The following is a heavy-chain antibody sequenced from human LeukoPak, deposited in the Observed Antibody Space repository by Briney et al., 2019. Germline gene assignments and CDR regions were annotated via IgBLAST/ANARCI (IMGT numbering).Heavy chain of an antibody. V-gene: IGHV4-34*01. CDR2: INHSGST. CDR3: ASCPLRGGIYYYYGMDV. Sequence: SETLSLTCAVYGGSFSGYYWSWIRQPPGKGLEWIGEINHSGSTNYNPSLKSRVTISVDTSKNQFSLKLSSVTAADTAAYYCASCPLRGGIYYYYGMDVWGKGTTVTVSS. D-gene: IGHD3-10*01. CDR1: GGSFSGYY. J-gene: IGHJ6*04.